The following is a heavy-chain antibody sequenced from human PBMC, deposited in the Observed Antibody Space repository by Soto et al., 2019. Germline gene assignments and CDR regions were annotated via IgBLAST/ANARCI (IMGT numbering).Heavy chain of an antibody. Sequence: VQLVESGGGLVQPGRSLRLSCAASGFTFDDYAMHWVRQAPGKGLEWVSGISWNSGSIGYADSVKGRFTISRDNAKNSLYLKMNSLRAEDTALYYCAKALCVAATCYYFDYWGQGTLVTVSS. CDR1: GFTFDDYA. D-gene: IGHD2-15*01. CDR3: AKALCVAATCYYFDY. CDR2: ISWNSGSI. J-gene: IGHJ4*02. V-gene: IGHV3-9*01.